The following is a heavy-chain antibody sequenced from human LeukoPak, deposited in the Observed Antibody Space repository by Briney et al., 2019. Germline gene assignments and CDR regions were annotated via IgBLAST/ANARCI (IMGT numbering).Heavy chain of an antibody. CDR1: GGSISSYY. CDR3: ARDESNWFDS. V-gene: IGHV4-59*01. Sequence: SETLSLTCTVSGGSISSYYWSWIRQPPGKGLEWIGYIYYSGSTNYNPSLKRRVTISVDTSKNQFSLKLSSVTAADTAVYYCARDESNWFDSWGQGTLVTVSS. CDR2: IYYSGST. J-gene: IGHJ5*01.